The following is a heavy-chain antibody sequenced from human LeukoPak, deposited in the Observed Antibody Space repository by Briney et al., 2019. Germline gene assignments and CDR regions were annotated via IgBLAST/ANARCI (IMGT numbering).Heavy chain of an antibody. Sequence: PSETLSLTCAVSGGSISSGGYSWSWIRQPPGKGLEWIGYIYHSGSTYYNPSLKSRVTISVDRSKNQFSLKLSSVTAADTAVYYCARGTSIGSLWQWLDPIFDYWGQGTLVTVSS. CDR2: IYHSGST. CDR1: GGSISSGGYS. J-gene: IGHJ4*02. V-gene: IGHV4-30-2*01. CDR3: ARGTSIGSLWQWLDPIFDY. D-gene: IGHD6-19*01.